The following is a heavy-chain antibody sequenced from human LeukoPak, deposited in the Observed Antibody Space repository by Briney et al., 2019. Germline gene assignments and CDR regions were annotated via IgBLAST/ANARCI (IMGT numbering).Heavy chain of an antibody. CDR2: IYYSGST. V-gene: IGHV4-59*01. Sequence: SETLSLTCTVSGSSISSYYWSWIRQPPGRGLEWIGYIYYSGSTNYNPSLKSRVTISVDTSKNQFSLKLSSVTAADTAVYYCARLNCSGGSCYVDYWGQGTLVTVSS. CDR1: GSSISSYY. J-gene: IGHJ4*02. CDR3: ARLNCSGGSCYVDY. D-gene: IGHD2-15*01.